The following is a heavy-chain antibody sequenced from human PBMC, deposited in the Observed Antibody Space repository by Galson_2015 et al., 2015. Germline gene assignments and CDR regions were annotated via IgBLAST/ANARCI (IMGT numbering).Heavy chain of an antibody. D-gene: IGHD2-15*01. V-gene: IGHV5-51*01. CDR2: IYPGDSDT. CDR3: ARRGYCSGGTCSTAPLDL. CDR1: GYTFTNYW. J-gene: IGHJ2*01. Sequence: QSGAEVKKPGESLTISCKGSGYTFTNYWIGWVRQMPGEGLEWMGIIYPGDSDTRYSESFQGQVIISVDKSISTAYLQWSSLKASDPAMYYCARRGYCSGGTCSTAPLDLWGRGTLVTVSS.